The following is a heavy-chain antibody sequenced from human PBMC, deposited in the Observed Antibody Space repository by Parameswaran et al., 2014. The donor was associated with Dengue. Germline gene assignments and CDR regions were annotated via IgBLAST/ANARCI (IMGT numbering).Heavy chain of an antibody. D-gene: IGHD3-3*01. CDR3: ARGGPFGVGLYYYYGMDV. V-gene: IGHV4-34*01. CDR1: GGSFSGYY. CDR2: INHSGST. Sequence: ASETLSLTCAVYGGSFSGYYWSWIRQPPGKGLEWIGEINHSGSTNYNPSLKSRVTISVDTSKNQFSLKLSSVTAADTAVYYCARGGPFGVGLYYYYGMDVWGQGTTVTVSS. J-gene: IGHJ6*02.